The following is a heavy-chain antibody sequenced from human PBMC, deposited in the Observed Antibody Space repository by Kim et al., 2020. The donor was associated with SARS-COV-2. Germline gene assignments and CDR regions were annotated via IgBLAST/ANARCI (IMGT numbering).Heavy chain of an antibody. CDR2: ISYDGSNK. D-gene: IGHD6-19*01. CDR1: GFTFSSYA. CDR3: ARGRYSSGWAYWYFDL. J-gene: IGHJ2*01. Sequence: GGSLRLSCAASGFTFSSYAMHWVRQAPGKGLEWVAVISYDGSNKYYADSVKGRFTISRDNSKNTLYLQMNSLRAEDTAVYYCARGRYSSGWAYWYFDLWGRGTLVTVSS. V-gene: IGHV3-30-3*01.